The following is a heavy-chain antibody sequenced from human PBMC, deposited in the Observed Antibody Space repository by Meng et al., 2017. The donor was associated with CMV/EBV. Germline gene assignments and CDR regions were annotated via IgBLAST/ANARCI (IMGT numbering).Heavy chain of an antibody. J-gene: IGHJ4*02. D-gene: IGHD5-24*01. CDR2: ISSSSSYI. V-gene: IGHV3-21*01. Sequence: GESLKISCAASGSTFGSYSMNWVRQAPGKGLEWVSSISSSSSYIYYADSVKGRFTISRDNAKNSLYLQMNSLRAEDTAVYYCARVKMATSSRGYFDYWGQGTLVTVSS. CDR1: GSTFGSYS. CDR3: ARVKMATSSRGYFDY.